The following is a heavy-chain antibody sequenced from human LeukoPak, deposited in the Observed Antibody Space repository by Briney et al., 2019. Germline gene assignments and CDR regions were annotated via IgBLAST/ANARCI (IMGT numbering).Heavy chain of an antibody. D-gene: IGHD6-19*01. V-gene: IGHV3-7*01. J-gene: IGHJ4*02. CDR1: RFTFSNYW. CDR3: ARDTAGNDY. Sequence: PGGSLRLSCAASRFTFSNYWMSWVRQAPGKGLEWVANINQDGSEKYYVDSVKGRFSISRDNAKNSLFLQMSSLRDEDTAVYYYARDTAGNDYWGQGTLVTVSS. CDR2: INQDGSEK.